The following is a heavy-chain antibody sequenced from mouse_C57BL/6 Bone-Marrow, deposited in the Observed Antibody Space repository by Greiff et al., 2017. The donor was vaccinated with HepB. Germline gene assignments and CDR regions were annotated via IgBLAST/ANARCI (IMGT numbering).Heavy chain of an antibody. CDR1: GYTFTSYG. CDR2: IYIGNGYT. Sequence: EVQWVESGAELVRPGSSVKMSCKTSGYTFTSYGINWVKQRPGQGLEWIGYIYIGNGYTEYNEKFKGKATLTSDTSSSTAYMQLSSLTSEDSAIYFCAREDYYGSSLAWFAYWGQGTLVTVSA. J-gene: IGHJ3*01. D-gene: IGHD1-1*01. V-gene: IGHV1-58*01. CDR3: AREDYYGSSLAWFAY.